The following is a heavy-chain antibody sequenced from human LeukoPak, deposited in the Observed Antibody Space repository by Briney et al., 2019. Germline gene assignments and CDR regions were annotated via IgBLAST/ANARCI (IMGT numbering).Heavy chain of an antibody. J-gene: IGHJ6*03. CDR1: GFTFTDCN. Sequence: GGSLRLSCAASGFTFTDCNMIWIRQAPGKGLEWISYISSSGETIYYADSVKGRLTISRDNAKNSLFLQMNSLRAEDTAVYFCAKAGGQNYYYSYMDVWGKGTTVTVS. V-gene: IGHV3-11*01. CDR3: AKAGGQNYYYSYMDV. D-gene: IGHD3-16*01. CDR2: ISSSGETI.